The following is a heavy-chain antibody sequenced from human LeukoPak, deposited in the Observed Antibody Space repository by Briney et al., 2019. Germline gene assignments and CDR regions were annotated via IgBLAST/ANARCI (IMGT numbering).Heavy chain of an antibody. V-gene: IGHV4-59*08. CDR2: IYYSGST. CDR3: ARLKSLWFGELSPNYYYYYGMDV. Sequence: PSETLSLTCAVYGGSFSGYYWSWIRQPPGKGLGWIGYIYYSGSTNYNPSLKSRVTISVDTSKNQFSLKLSSVTAADTAVYYCARLKSLWFGELSPNYYYYYGMDVWGQGTTVTVSS. J-gene: IGHJ6*02. CDR1: GGSFSGYY. D-gene: IGHD3-10*01.